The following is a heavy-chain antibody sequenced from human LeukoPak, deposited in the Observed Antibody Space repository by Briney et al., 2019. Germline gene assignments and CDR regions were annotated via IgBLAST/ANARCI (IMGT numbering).Heavy chain of an antibody. CDR2: INHSGST. CDR1: GGSISSSSYY. J-gene: IGHJ5*02. V-gene: IGHV4-39*07. Sequence: SSETLSLTCTVSGGSISSSSYYWGWIRQPPGKGLEWIGEINHSGSTNYNPSLKSRVTISVDTSKNQFSLKLSSVTAADTAVYYCARGRRSNSNWFDHWGQGTLVTVSS. D-gene: IGHD1-1*01. CDR3: ARGRRSNSNWFDH.